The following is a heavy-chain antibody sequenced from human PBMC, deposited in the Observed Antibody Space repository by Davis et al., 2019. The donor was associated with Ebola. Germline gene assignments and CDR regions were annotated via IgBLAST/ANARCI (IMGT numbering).Heavy chain of an antibody. CDR1: GFTFSSYA. Sequence: PGGSLRLSCAASGFTFSSYAMTWARQAPGKGPEWVSAITGSGGRTYYADSVKGRFTTSRDNSKNPVYLQMNSLRAEDTAVYYCSKDGMGGYWGQGTLVTVSS. V-gene: IGHV3-23*01. J-gene: IGHJ4*02. D-gene: IGHD3-16*01. CDR3: SKDGMGGY. CDR2: ITGSGGRT.